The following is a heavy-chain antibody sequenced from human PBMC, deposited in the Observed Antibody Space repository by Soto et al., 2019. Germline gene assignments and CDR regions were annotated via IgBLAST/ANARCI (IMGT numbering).Heavy chain of an antibody. CDR3: ARGRPVVAATQDWFDP. D-gene: IGHD2-15*01. V-gene: IGHV1-69*02. Sequence: GASVKVSCKASGGTFSSYTISWVRQAPGQGLEWMGRIIPILGIANYAQKFQGRVTITADKSTSTAYMELSSLRSEDTAVYYCARGRPVVAATQDWFDPWGQGTLVTVSS. CDR1: GGTFSSYT. J-gene: IGHJ5*02. CDR2: IIPILGIA.